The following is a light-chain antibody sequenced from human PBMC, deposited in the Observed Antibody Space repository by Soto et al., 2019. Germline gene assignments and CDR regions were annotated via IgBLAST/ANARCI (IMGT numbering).Light chain of an antibody. J-gene: IGKJ5*01. V-gene: IGKV3-11*01. CDR2: DST. CDR1: PRIHTS. CDR3: QQRNVWPPIT. Sequence: VLTQSPATLSLSPGERATLSCRASPRIHTSLAWYQQKSGKPPRLVIYDSTLRANGVPDRFGGSRSGTEFTLTINSLEPEDFAVYYCQQRNVWPPITFGQGTRLEIK.